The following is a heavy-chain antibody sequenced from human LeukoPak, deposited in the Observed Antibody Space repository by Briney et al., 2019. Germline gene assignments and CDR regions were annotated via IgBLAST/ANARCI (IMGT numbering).Heavy chain of an antibody. Sequence: KPGGSLRLSCAASGFTFSSYSMNWVRQAPGKGLEWVSSISSSSSYIYYADSVKGRFTISRDNAKNSLYLQMNSLRAEDTAVYYCARGVAAAGLNWFDPWGQGTLVTVSS. D-gene: IGHD6-13*01. J-gene: IGHJ5*02. V-gene: IGHV3-21*01. CDR2: ISSSSSYI. CDR3: ARGVAAAGLNWFDP. CDR1: GFTFSSYS.